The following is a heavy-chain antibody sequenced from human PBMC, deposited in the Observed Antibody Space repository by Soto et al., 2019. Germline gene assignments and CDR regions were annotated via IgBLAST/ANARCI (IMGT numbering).Heavy chain of an antibody. D-gene: IGHD2-2*01. V-gene: IGHV5-10-1*01. CDR2: IDPSDSYV. CDR3: TSRASSSFYHIDV. Sequence: PGGSLKTSCQASGYSFTAYWITWVRQMPGEGLEWMARIDPSDSYVDYSPSFRGHGTFSVDRSITTIYFQWNSLTVSDSAMYFCTSRASSSFYHIDVWGQGTPVTVSS. CDR1: GYSFTAYW. J-gene: IGHJ4*02.